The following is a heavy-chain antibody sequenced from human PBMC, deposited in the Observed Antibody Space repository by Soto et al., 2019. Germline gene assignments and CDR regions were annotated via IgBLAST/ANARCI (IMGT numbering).Heavy chain of an antibody. Sequence: GGSLRLSCAASGFDFRSYGIHWVRQAPGEGLEWVAAASYDGRETFYADSAKGRFTVSKEISKNTAFLQMNALRHEDTAVYFCARDSGWPILNFDNWGQGTPVTVSS. J-gene: IGHJ4*02. CDR2: ASYDGRET. V-gene: IGHV3-30*03. CDR3: ARDSGWPILNFDN. D-gene: IGHD3-10*01. CDR1: GFDFRSYG.